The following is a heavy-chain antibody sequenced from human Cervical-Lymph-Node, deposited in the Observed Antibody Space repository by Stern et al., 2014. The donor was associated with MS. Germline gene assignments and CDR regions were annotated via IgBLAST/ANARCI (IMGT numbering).Heavy chain of an antibody. J-gene: IGHJ4*02. CDR3: ARVSGRLEYYFDY. D-gene: IGHD3-10*01. CDR1: GFRFSEYT. V-gene: IGHV3-21*01. CDR2: IKSSSNYR. Sequence: VQLVQSGGGLVKPGGSLRLSCVVSGFRFSEYTMNWVRQAPGKGLQWVSSIKSSSNYRNYADSVKGRFTVSRDNAKNSLYLQMNSLRVEDTAVYYCARVSGRLEYYFDYWGQGALVTVSS.